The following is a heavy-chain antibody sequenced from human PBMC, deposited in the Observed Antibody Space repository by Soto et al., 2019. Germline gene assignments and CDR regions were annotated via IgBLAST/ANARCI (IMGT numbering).Heavy chain of an antibody. D-gene: IGHD1-26*01. Sequence: SETLSLTCAVSSGSISSSNWWSWVRQPPGKGLEWIGDIYYSGSTNYNPSLKSRVTISVDTSKNQFSLKLSSVTAADTAVYYCARQATSVARSFDSWGQGTLVTVS. CDR3: ARQATSVARSFDS. CDR1: SGSISSSNW. V-gene: IGHV4-4*02. CDR2: IYYSGST. J-gene: IGHJ4*02.